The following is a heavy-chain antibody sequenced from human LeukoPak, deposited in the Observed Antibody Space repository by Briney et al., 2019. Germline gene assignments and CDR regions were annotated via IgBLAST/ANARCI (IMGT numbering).Heavy chain of an antibody. J-gene: IGHJ4*02. D-gene: IGHD6-13*01. V-gene: IGHV4-61*02. CDR2: IYTSGST. CDR1: GGSISSGSYY. CDR3: AREGQIAAAGIGLDY. Sequence: SQTLSLTCTVSGGSISSGSYYWRWIRQPAGKGLEWIGRIYTSGSTNYNPSLKSRVTISVDTSKNQFSLKLSSVTAADTAVYYCAREGQIAAAGIGLDYWGQGTLVTVSS.